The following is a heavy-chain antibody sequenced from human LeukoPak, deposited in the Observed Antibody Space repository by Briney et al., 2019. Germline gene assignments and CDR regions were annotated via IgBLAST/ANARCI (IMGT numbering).Heavy chain of an antibody. CDR3: ARDYGHWGEYYFDY. D-gene: IGHD7-27*01. Sequence: GGSLRLSCAASGFTVSSNYMSWVRQAPGKGLEWVSVIYSGGSTYYADSVKGRFTISRDNAKNSLYLQMNSLRAEDTAVYYCARDYGHWGEYYFDYWGQGTLVTVSS. CDR2: IYSGGST. CDR1: GFTVSSNY. J-gene: IGHJ4*02. V-gene: IGHV3-53*01.